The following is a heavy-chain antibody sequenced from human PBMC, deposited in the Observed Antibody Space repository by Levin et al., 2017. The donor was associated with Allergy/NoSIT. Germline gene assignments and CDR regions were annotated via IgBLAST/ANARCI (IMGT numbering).Heavy chain of an antibody. CDR1: GFMFRTYA. CDR2: ISYDGSHQ. Sequence: PGGSLRLSCAASGFMFRTYAMHWVRQAPGKGLEWVAVISYDGSHQYYADSVKGRFAISRDNSETTLYLQMNSLRAEDTAVYYCAKDNQDILPTINSVNGMDAWGQGTTVTVSS. V-gene: IGHV3-30*18. D-gene: IGHD5-12*01. CDR3: AKDNQDILPTINSVNGMDA. J-gene: IGHJ6*02.